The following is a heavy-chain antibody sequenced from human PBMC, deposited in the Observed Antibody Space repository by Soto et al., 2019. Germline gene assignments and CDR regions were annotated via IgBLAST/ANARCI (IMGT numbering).Heavy chain of an antibody. Sequence: GGSLRLSCAASGFTFSSYAMSWVRQAPGKGLEWVSAISGSGGSTYYADSVKGRFTISRDNSKNTLYLQMNSLRAEDTAVYYCAKATDYGDYVFPNYWGQGILVTVSS. J-gene: IGHJ4*02. D-gene: IGHD4-17*01. CDR3: AKATDYGDYVFPNY. CDR2: ISGSGGST. CDR1: GFTFSSYA. V-gene: IGHV3-23*01.